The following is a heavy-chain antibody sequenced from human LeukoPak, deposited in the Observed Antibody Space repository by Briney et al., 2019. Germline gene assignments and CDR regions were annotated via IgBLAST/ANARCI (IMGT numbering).Heavy chain of an antibody. V-gene: IGHV4-39*07. D-gene: IGHD4-17*01. CDR2: IYYSGST. CDR1: GGSISSSSYY. Sequence: SETLSLTCTVSGGSISSSSYYWGWIRQPPGKGLEWIGSIYYSGSTYYNPSLKSRVTISVDTSKNQFSLKLSSVTAADTAVYYCARDFTPFSGDYYPNWYFDLWGRGTLVTVSS. CDR3: ARDFTPFSGDYYPNWYFDL. J-gene: IGHJ2*01.